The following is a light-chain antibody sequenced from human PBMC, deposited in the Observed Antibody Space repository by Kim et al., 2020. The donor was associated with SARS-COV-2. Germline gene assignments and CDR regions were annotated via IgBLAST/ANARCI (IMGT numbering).Light chain of an antibody. CDR3: QTWGTGIVV. V-gene: IGLV4-69*01. Sequence: QLVLTQSPSASASLGASVKLTCTLSSGHSSYAIAWHQQQPEKGPRYLTKLNSDGSHSKGDGIPDRFSGSSSGAERYLTISSLQSEDEADYYCQTWGTGIVVFGGGTQLTVL. CDR2: LNSDGSH. CDR1: SGHSSYA. J-gene: IGLJ2*01.